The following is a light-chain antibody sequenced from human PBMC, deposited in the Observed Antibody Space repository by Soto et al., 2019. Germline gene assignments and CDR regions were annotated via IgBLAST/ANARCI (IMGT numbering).Light chain of an antibody. Sequence: EILSTQSPATLSFSPRDRATLTCRASQSVTNYMAWYQQRPGQAPRLLIYDASNRATGVPARFSGSRSGTDFTLTISDLEPADFGLYYCQQRLNWPPGVGQGTKVDIK. CDR3: QQRLNWPPG. J-gene: IGKJ1*01. V-gene: IGKV3-11*01. CDR1: QSVTNY. CDR2: DAS.